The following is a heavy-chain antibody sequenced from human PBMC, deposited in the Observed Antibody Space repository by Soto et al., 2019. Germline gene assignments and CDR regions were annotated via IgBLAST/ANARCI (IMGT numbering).Heavy chain of an antibody. CDR2: ISAYNGNT. J-gene: IGHJ4*02. CDR3: ASGGAPTDC. CDR1: GYTFTNFG. Sequence: QVQLVQSGAEVKKPGASVKVSCKASGYTFTNFGISWVRQAPGQGLEWMGWISAYNGNTNYAQNFQGRVTMTTDTSTRTAYIELRSLRADDTGLYYSASGGAPTDCWGQGTPVTASS. V-gene: IGHV1-18*01.